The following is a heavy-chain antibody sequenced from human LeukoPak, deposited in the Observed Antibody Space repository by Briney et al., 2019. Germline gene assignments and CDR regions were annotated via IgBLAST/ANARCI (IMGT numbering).Heavy chain of an antibody. CDR1: GYTFTSYG. D-gene: IGHD3-3*01. CDR2: ISAYNGNT. CDR3: ARENSGTYDFWSGYYTSNWFDP. J-gene: IGHJ5*02. V-gene: IGHV1-18*01. Sequence: WASVKVSCKASGYTFTSYGISWVRQAPGQGLEWMGWISAYNGNTNYAQKLQGRVTMTTDTSTSTAYMELRSLRSDDTAVYYCARENSGTYDFWSGYYTSNWFDPWGQGTLVTVSS.